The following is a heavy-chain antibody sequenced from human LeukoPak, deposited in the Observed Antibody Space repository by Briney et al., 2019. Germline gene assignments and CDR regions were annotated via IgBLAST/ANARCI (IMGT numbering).Heavy chain of an antibody. CDR1: GESFSGYY. CDR2: ITHSGST. Sequence: SETLSLTCAVYGESFSGYYWNWLRQPPGKGLEWIGEITHSGSTNYNPSLKSRVAMSVDTSKNQFSLKLNSVTAADTAVYYCARGGAYSSSLYARFDPWGQGTLVTVSS. V-gene: IGHV4-34*01. CDR3: ARGGAYSSSLYARFDP. D-gene: IGHD6-13*01. J-gene: IGHJ5*02.